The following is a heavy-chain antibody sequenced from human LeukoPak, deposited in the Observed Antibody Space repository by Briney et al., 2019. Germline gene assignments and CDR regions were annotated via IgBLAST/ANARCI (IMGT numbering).Heavy chain of an antibody. V-gene: IGHV3-21*01. J-gene: IGHJ4*02. Sequence: PGGSLRLSCAASGFTFSSYSMNWVRQAPGKGLDWVSSISSSSTYIYYADSVKGRFTISRDNAKNSLYLQMNSLRAEDTAVYYCARESIIGTTVSYYFDYWGQGTLVTVSS. CDR2: ISSSSTYI. CDR3: ARESIIGTTVSYYFDY. D-gene: IGHD1-20*01. CDR1: GFTFSSYS.